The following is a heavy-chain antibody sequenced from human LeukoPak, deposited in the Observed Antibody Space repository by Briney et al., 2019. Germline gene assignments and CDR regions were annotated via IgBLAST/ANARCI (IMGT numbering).Heavy chain of an antibody. CDR3: ARGPRSSVYNYFDY. CDR1: GFTFSSYY. V-gene: IGHV3-21*01. CDR2: ISGSSKYI. J-gene: IGHJ4*02. Sequence: GGSPRLSCAGSGFTFSSYYIHWVRQAPGKGLEWVSSISGSSKYIYYADSVKGRFTISRDNAKNSLFLQVNSLRAEDTALYYCARGPRSSVYNYFDYWGQGTPVTVSS. D-gene: IGHD3-22*01.